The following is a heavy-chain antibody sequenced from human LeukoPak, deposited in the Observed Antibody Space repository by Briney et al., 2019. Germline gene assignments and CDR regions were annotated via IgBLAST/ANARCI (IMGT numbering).Heavy chain of an antibody. CDR1: GFTFSRHW. Sequence: GGSLRLSCAASGFTFSRHWMQWVRQAPGKGLVWVSRSNSDGSSTNYADSVKGRFTISRDNAKNTLYLQMNSLRAEDTAVYYCASDTVDTAVGIDYWGQGTLVTVSS. J-gene: IGHJ4*02. CDR3: ASDTVDTAVGIDY. V-gene: IGHV3-74*01. D-gene: IGHD5-18*01. CDR2: SNSDGSST.